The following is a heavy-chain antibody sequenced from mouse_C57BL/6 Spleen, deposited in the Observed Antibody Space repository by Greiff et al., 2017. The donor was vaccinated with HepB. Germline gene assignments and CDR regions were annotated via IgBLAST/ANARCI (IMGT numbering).Heavy chain of an antibody. V-gene: IGHV5-17*01. J-gene: IGHJ3*01. CDR2: ISSGSSTI. D-gene: IGHD2-1*01. CDR3: ARRSDGNYGWFAY. Sequence: EVMLVESGGGLVKPGGSLKLSCAASGFTFSDYGMHWVRQAPEKGLEWVAYISSGSSTIYYADTVKGRFTISRDNAKNTLFLQMTSLRSEDTAMYYCARRSDGNYGWFAYWGQGTLVTVSA. CDR1: GFTFSDYG.